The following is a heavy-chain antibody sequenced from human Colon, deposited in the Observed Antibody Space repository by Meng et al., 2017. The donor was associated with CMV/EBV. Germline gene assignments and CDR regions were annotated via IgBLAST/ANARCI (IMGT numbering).Heavy chain of an antibody. D-gene: IGHD3-3*01. J-gene: IGHJ3*01. V-gene: IGHV3-30-3*01. CDR3: ARKSTVFGVAGEEAFDV. CDR1: GFPFGNFA. Sequence: GESLRLSCEASGFPFGNFAMHWVRQVPGKGLDWVALISKDGDIKYYADSVRGRFSISRDNSKNTMYLEMNSLRPDDTAVFSCARKSTVFGVAGEEAFDVWGQGTVVTVSS. CDR2: ISKDGDIK.